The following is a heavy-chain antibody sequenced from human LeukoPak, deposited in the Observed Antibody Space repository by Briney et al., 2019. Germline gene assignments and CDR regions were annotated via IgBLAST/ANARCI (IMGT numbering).Heavy chain of an antibody. CDR3: ARYSAMDPGAFDI. CDR2: VGRSGVDT. V-gene: IGHV3-23*01. D-gene: IGHD5-18*01. J-gene: IGHJ3*02. CDR1: GFTFSSYA. Sequence: GGSLRLSCVASGFTFSSYAVSWFRQAPGKGLEWVSTVGRSGVDTYYADSVRGRFTISKDSSKNTLQMNSLSAEDAAVYYCARYSAMDPGAFDIWGQGTMVTVSS.